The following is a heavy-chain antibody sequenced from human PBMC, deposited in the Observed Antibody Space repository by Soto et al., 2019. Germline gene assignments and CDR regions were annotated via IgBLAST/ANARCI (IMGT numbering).Heavy chain of an antibody. Sequence: QVQLQESGPGLVKPSQTLSLTCTVSGGSISSGDYYWSWIRQPPGKGLEWIGYIYYSGSTYYNPSLKSRATISVDTSKNQFSLKLSSVTAADTAVYYCARDAPRLLWFGELSLDAFDIWGQGTMVTVSS. CDR1: GGSISSGDYY. CDR3: ARDAPRLLWFGELSLDAFDI. V-gene: IGHV4-30-4*01. CDR2: IYYSGST. D-gene: IGHD3-10*01. J-gene: IGHJ3*02.